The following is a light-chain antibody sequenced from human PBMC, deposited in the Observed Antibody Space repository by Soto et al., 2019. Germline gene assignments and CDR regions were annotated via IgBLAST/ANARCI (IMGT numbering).Light chain of an antibody. CDR2: DVN. CDR1: SSDVGGYNY. V-gene: IGLV2-8*01. Sequence: QSALTRPPSASGSPGQSVAISCSGTSSDVGGYNYVSWYQQHPGKAPKLMIYDVNKRPSGVPDRFSGSKSGNTASLTVSGLQAEDEADYYCISYAGSNKPAFGGGTKLTVL. CDR3: ISYAGSNKPA. J-gene: IGLJ2*01.